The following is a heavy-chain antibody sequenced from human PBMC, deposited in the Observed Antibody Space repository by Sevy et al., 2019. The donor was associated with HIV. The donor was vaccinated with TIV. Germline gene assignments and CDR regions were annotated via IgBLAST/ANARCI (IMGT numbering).Heavy chain of an antibody. CDR3: ARNTYYCDTTGYGAFDM. J-gene: IGHJ3*02. D-gene: IGHD3-22*01. Sequence: GGSLRLSCAASGFTFDDYAMSWVRQAPGKGLEWVSSINWIADNTGYEGSVKGRFTISRDSPKNALYLQLNSLRVEDTALYHCARNTYYCDTTGYGAFDMWGQGTMVTVSS. CDR2: INWIADNT. CDR1: GFTFDDYA. V-gene: IGHV3-20*01.